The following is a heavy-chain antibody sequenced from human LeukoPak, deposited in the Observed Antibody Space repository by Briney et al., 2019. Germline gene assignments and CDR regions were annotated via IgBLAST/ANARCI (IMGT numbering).Heavy chain of an antibody. J-gene: IGHJ4*02. CDR2: IYNGGST. D-gene: IGHD2-15*01. V-gene: IGHV4-4*07. CDR1: GASISNYY. Sequence: PETLSLTCIVSGASISNYYWSWIRQPAGKGPEWIGRIYNGGSTNYNSSLRSRITMSLDTSKNQFSLKLTSVTAADTAVYYCARFGGSGDTRGYFDNWGQGTLVTVSS. CDR3: ARFGGSGDTRGYFDN.